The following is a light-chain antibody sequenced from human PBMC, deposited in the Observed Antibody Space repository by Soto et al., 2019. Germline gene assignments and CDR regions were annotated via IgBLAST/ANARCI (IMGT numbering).Light chain of an antibody. V-gene: IGKV1-9*01. CDR2: AAS. Sequence: DIQLTQSPSFLSASVGDRVTITCRASQGISSYLAWYQQKPGKAPKLLIFAASTLQNGVPSRFSGSGSGTEFTLTISSLQPGDFATYYCLHLNSYSPDTFGPGTKVDIK. J-gene: IGKJ3*01. CDR3: LHLNSYSPDT. CDR1: QGISSY.